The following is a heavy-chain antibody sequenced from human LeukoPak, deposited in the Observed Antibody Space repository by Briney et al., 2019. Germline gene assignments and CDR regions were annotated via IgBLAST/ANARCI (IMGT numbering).Heavy chain of an antibody. V-gene: IGHV1-69*01. CDR3: AKGLSNYSYMDV. Sequence: ASVKVSCKASGGTFSSYAISWVRQAPGQGLEWMGGIIPIFGTANYAQKFQGRVTITADESTSTAYMELSSLRSEDTAVYYCAKGLSNYSYMDVWGKGTTVTVSS. CDR1: GGTFSSYA. D-gene: IGHD4-11*01. CDR2: IIPIFGTA. J-gene: IGHJ6*03.